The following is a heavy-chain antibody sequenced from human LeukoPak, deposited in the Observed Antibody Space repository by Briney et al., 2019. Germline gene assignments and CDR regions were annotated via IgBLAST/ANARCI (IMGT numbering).Heavy chain of an antibody. J-gene: IGHJ4*02. CDR3: ARSLPAAEDY. CDR2: IYYSGST. CDR1: GGSISSSSYY. V-gene: IGHV4-39*01. Sequence: SETLSLTCTVSGGSISSSSYYWGWIRQPPGKGLEWIGSIYYSGSTYYNPSLKSRVTISVDTSKNQFSLKLSSATAADTAVYYCARSLPAAEDYWGQGTLVTVSS. D-gene: IGHD6-13*01.